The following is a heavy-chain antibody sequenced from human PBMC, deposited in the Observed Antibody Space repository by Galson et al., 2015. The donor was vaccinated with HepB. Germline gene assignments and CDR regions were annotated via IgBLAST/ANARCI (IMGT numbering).Heavy chain of an antibody. CDR1: GFTFSSYA. Sequence: SLRLSCAASGFTFSSYAMSWVRQAPGKGLDWVSLISASGSSTYYADSVKGRFTISRDNSKNTLYLQMNSLRADDTAVNYCAKRSGVNYYDSSGYYHFDYWGQGTLVTVSS. CDR3: AKRSGVNYYDSSGYYHFDY. J-gene: IGHJ4*02. V-gene: IGHV3-23*01. CDR2: ISASGSST. D-gene: IGHD3-22*01.